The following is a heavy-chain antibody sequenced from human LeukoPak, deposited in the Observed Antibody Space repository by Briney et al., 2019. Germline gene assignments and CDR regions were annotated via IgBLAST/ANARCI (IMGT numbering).Heavy chain of an antibody. J-gene: IGHJ4*01. V-gene: IGHV4-39*01. CDR1: GDSISSSYY. CDR3: AAYGDYHKGDY. D-gene: IGHD4-17*01. Sequence: PSETLSLTCTVSGDSISSSYYWGWIRQSPGKGLDWIASIYYTGNTYYKSSLKSRVTISVDTSKNQFSLKLTSLTAADTAVYYCAAYGDYHKGDYWGQRILVTVSS. CDR2: IYYTGNT.